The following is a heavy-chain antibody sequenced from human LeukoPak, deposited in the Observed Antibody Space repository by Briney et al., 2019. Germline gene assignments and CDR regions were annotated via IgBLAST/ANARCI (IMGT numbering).Heavy chain of an antibody. D-gene: IGHD1-26*01. Sequence: PGGSLRLSCAASGFTFSSYGMHWVRQAPGKGLEWVAFIRYDGSNKYYADSVKGRFTISRDNSKNTLYLQMNSLRAEDTAVYYCAKEEGVGATTRFDYWGQGTLVTVSS. CDR1: GFTFSSYG. J-gene: IGHJ4*02. V-gene: IGHV3-30*02. CDR2: IRYDGSNK. CDR3: AKEEGVGATTRFDY.